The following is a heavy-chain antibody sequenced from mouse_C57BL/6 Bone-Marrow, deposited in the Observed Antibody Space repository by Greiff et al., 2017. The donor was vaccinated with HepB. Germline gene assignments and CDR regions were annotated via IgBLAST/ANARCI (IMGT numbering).Heavy chain of an antibody. J-gene: IGHJ4*01. CDR3: ARRDYGSSYGYAMDY. CDR2: INPYNGDT. D-gene: IGHD1-1*01. V-gene: IGHV1-20*01. CDR1: GYSFTGYF. Sequence: EVQLQQSGPELVKPGDSVKISCKASGYSFTGYFMNWVMQSHGKSLEWIGRINPYNGDTFYNQKFKGKATLTVDKSSSTAHMELRSLTSEDSAVYYCARRDYGSSYGYAMDYWGQGTSGTVSS.